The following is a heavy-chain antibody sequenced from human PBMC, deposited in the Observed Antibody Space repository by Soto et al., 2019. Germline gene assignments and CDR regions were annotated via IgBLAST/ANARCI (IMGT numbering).Heavy chain of an antibody. CDR1: GFTFSSYA. CDR3: ARDYKMSYYDSSGYYAGY. V-gene: IGHV3-30-3*01. D-gene: IGHD3-22*01. Sequence: PGGSLRLSCAASGFTFSSYAMHWVRQAPGKGLEWVAVISYDGSNKYYADSVKGRFTISRDNSKNTLYLQMNGLRAEDTAVYYCARDYKMSYYDSSGYYAGYWGQGTLVTVSS. J-gene: IGHJ4*02. CDR2: ISYDGSNK.